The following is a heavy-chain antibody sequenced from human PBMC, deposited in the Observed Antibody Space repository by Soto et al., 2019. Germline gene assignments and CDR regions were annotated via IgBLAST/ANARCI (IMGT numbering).Heavy chain of an antibody. J-gene: IGHJ6*02. V-gene: IGHV3-30-3*01. CDR2: ISYDGSNK. D-gene: IGHD6-13*01. CDR3: ANGLAAAGTGNDYYGMDV. CDR1: GFTFSSYA. Sequence: GGSLRLSCAASGFTFSSYAMHWVRQAPGKGLEWVAVISYDGSNKYYADSVKGRFTISRDNSKNTLYLQMNSLRAEDTAVYYCANGLAAAGTGNDYYGMDVWGQGTTVTVSS.